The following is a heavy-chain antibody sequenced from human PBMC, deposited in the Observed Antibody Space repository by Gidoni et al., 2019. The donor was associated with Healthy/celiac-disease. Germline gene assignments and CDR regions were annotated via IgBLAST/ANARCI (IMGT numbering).Heavy chain of an antibody. V-gene: IGHV4-34*01. Sequence: QVQLQQWGAGLLKPSETLSLTCAVYGGSFSGYYWSWIRQPPGKGLEWIGEINHSGSTNYNPSLKSRVTISVDTSKNQFSLKLSSVTAADTAVYYCAKQGYYYDSSGYLDAFDIWGQGTMVTVSS. CDR2: INHSGST. CDR3: AKQGYYYDSSGYLDAFDI. D-gene: IGHD3-22*01. CDR1: GGSFSGYY. J-gene: IGHJ3*02.